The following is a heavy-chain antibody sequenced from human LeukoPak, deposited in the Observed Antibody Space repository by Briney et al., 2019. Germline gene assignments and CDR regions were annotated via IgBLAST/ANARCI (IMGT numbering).Heavy chain of an antibody. V-gene: IGHV4-39*07. D-gene: IGHD2-15*01. CDR2: IYSGGNT. J-gene: IGHJ6*03. Sequence: SETLSLTCTVSGGSISSPTYFWGWIRRAPGKGLEWIGSIYSGGNTYYNPSLNSRITISVDTSKNQFSLNLRSVTAADTAVYYCARSVEGYCSGGSCYSYYYYMDVWGKGTTVTVSS. CDR1: GGSISSPTYF. CDR3: ARSVEGYCSGGSCYSYYYYMDV.